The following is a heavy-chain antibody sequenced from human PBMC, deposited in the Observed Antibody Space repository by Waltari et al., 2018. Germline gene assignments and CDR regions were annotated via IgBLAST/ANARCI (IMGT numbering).Heavy chain of an antibody. J-gene: IGHJ4*02. V-gene: IGHV1-69*01. D-gene: IGHD6-6*01. Sequence: QVQLVQSGAEVKKPGSSVKVSCKASGGTFSSYAISWVRQAPGQGLEWMGGIIPIFGTANYAQKFQGRVTITADESTSTAYMELSSLRSEDTAVYYCARGGIAARTGPTPYYFDYWGQGTLVTVSS. CDR2: IIPIFGTA. CDR3: ARGGIAARTGPTPYYFDY. CDR1: GGTFSSYA.